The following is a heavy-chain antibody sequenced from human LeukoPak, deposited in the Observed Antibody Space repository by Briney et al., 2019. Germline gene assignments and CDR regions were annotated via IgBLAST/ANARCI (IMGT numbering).Heavy chain of an antibody. V-gene: IGHV1-46*01. J-gene: IGHJ2*01. CDR1: GYTFTSYY. CDR2: INPSGGST. Sequence: SVKVSCKASGYTFTSYYMHWVRQGPGQGLEWMGIINPSGGSTSYAQKFQGRVTMTRDTSTNTVYMELSSLRSEVTAVFYCVRGASSIAALNPFWYFDLWGRGTLVTVSS. D-gene: IGHD6-6*01. CDR3: VRGASSIAALNPFWYFDL.